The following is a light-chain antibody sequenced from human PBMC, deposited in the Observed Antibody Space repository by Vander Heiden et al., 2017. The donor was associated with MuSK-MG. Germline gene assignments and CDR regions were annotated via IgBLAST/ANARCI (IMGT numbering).Light chain of an antibody. Sequence: QFVLTQPPSVSGAPGQRVTISCTGSSSNIGAGYAVHWYQQLPGIAPKLLIYRNNERPSGVPDRFSGSRSDTSASLAIAGLQAEDEADYYCQSYDSSLGGYVFGTGTKVTVL. J-gene: IGLJ1*01. V-gene: IGLV1-40*01. CDR3: QSYDSSLGGYV. CDR2: RNN. CDR1: SSNIGAGYA.